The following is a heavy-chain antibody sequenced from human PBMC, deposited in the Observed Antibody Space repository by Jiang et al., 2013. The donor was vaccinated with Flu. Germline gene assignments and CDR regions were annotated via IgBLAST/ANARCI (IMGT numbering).Heavy chain of an antibody. V-gene: IGHV4-59*01. CDR2: IYYSGST. Sequence: GLVKPSETLSLTCTVSGGSISSYYWSWIRQPPGKGLEWIGYIYYSGSTNYNPSLKSRVTISVDTSKNQFSLKLSSVTAADTAVYYCARARPPYYYDSSGYYLCAFDIWGQGTMVTVSS. J-gene: IGHJ3*02. D-gene: IGHD3-22*01. CDR1: GGSISSYY. CDR3: ARARPPYYYDSSGYYLCAFDI.